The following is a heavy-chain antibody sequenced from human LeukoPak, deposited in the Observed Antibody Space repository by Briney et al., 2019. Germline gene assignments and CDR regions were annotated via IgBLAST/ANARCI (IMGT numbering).Heavy chain of an antibody. V-gene: IGHV3-23*01. D-gene: IGHD5-18*01. J-gene: IGHJ4*02. CDR2: FSDTT. CDR1: GFTFSTYS. Sequence: PGGSLRLSCAASGFTFSTYSMSWVRQAPGKGLEWVSAFSDTTYYADSVKGRFTISRDNSKNTLYLQMNSLRAEDTAIYYCAKREAKVGYYYFEHWGQGTLVTVSS. CDR3: AKREAKVGYYYFEH.